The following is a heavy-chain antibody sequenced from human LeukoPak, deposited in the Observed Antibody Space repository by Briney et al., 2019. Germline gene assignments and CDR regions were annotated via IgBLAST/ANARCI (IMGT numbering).Heavy chain of an antibody. CDR3: ARKASLEAYYYDTSGLDY. J-gene: IGHJ4*02. CDR2: INPNNGDT. CDR1: GYTITGYY. Sequence: GASVKVSCKASGYTITGYYIHWVRQAPAQGLEWMGLINPNNGDTNSAQKFQGRVTMTSDTSISTAYMELSRLRSDDTAMYYCARKASLEAYYYDTSGLDYWGQGALVTVSS. V-gene: IGHV1-2*02. D-gene: IGHD3-22*01.